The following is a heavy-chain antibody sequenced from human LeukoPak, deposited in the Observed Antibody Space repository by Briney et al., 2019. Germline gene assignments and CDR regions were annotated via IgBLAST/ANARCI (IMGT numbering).Heavy chain of an antibody. CDR2: IYYSGST. CDR3: ARATYSSGWATDAFDI. J-gene: IGHJ3*02. V-gene: IGHV4-59*01. Sequence: SETLSLTCTVSGGSISSYYWSWIRQPPGKGLEWIGYIYYSGSTNYNPSLKSRVTISVDTSKNQFSLKLSSVTAADTAVYYCARATYSSGWATDAFDIWGQGTMVTVSS. CDR1: GGSISSYY. D-gene: IGHD6-19*01.